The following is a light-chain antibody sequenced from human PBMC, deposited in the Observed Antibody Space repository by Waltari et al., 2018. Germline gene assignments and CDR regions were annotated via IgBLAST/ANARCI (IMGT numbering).Light chain of an antibody. CDR2: AAS. J-gene: IGKJ3*01. CDR1: QSISSY. V-gene: IGKV1-39*01. Sequence: DIQMTQSPSSLSASVGDRVTITCRASQSISSYLNWYQQKPGKAPNLLIYAASSLQSGVPSRFSGSGSGTDFTLTISSLQPEDFATYYCKQSYSTPPLFTFGPGTKVDIK. CDR3: KQSYSTPPLFT.